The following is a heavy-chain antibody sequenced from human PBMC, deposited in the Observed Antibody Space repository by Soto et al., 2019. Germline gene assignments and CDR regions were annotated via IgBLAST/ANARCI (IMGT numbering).Heavy chain of an antibody. Sequence: QVQLVQSGAEVKKPGSSVKVSCKASGGTFSSYTISWVRQAPGQGLEWMGSIIPILGIANYAQKFQGRDTLTGDKTKTTAYMEIGTLRSENTAVYSCVRDSCSGGSCSPLNHCACGGQGTLVTVS. CDR2: IIPILGIA. V-gene: IGHV1-69*02. CDR1: GGTFSSYT. D-gene: IGHD2-15*01. CDR3: VRDSCSGGSCSPLNHCAC. J-gene: IGHJ4*02.